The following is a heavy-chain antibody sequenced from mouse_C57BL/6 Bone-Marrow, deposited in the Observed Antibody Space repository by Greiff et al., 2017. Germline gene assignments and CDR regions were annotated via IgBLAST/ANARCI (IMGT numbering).Heavy chain of an antibody. J-gene: IGHJ2*01. CDR1: GYTFTSYG. Sequence: LVESGAELARPGASVKLSCKASGYTFTSYGISWVKQRTGQGLEWIGEIYPRSGNTYYNEKLKGKATLTADKSASTAYMELRSLTSEDSAVYFCASTVYYFDYWGQGTTLTVAS. CDR3: ASTVYYFDY. V-gene: IGHV1-81*01. CDR2: IYPRSGNT.